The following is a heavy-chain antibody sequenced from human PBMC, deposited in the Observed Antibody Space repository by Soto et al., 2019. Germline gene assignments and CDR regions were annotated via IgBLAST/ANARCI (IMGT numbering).Heavy chain of an antibody. CDR2: INPSGGST. Sequence: QVQLVQSGAEVKKPGASVKVSCKASGYTFTSYSMHWVRQAPGQGLEWLGVINPSGGSTSYAQKFXXRXTXXRDKPTSTVYMELSSLRSEDTAVYYCVRDVVGAPDWGQGTLVAVTS. CDR1: GYTFTSYS. J-gene: IGHJ4*02. CDR3: VRDVVGAPD. V-gene: IGHV1-46*01. D-gene: IGHD1-26*01.